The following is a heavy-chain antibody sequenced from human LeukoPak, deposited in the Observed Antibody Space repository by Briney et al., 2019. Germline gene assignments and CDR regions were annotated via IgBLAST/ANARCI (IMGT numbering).Heavy chain of an antibody. D-gene: IGHD5-12*01. CDR2: ISWNSGSI. CDR1: GFTFSDYY. J-gene: IGHJ4*02. CDR3: AKGGYSGYDSYFDY. V-gene: IGHV3-9*01. Sequence: PGGSLRLSCAASGFTFSDYYMSWIRQAPGKGLEWVSGISWNSGSIGYADSVKGRFTISRDNAKNSLYLQMNSLRAEDTALYYCAKGGYSGYDSYFDYWGQGTLVTVSS.